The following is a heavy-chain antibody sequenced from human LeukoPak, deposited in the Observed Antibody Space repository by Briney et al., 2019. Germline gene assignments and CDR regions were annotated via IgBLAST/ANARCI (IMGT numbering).Heavy chain of an antibody. CDR1: GGSISAYY. V-gene: IGHV4-59*01. Sequence: SETLSLTCTVSGGSISAYYWSWIRQPPGKGLEWIGFMYYSGETNYNPSLKSRVTISLDTSKNQFSLRLTSVTAADTAVYYCARQVRPDVWGKGTTVTVSS. J-gene: IGHJ6*04. CDR2: MYYSGET. CDR3: ARQVRPDV.